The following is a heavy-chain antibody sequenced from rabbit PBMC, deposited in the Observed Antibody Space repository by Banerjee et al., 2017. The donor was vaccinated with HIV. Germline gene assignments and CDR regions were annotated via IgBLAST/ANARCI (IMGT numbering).Heavy chain of an antibody. V-gene: IGHV1S40*01. CDR2: IYAGSGST. J-gene: IGHJ2*01. CDR3: ASGYTYGVAGYTSATYALDP. Sequence: WVRQAPGKGLEWIGCIYAGSGSTWYASWVNGRFTISKTSSTTVTLQMTSLTASDTATYFCASGYTYGVAGYTSATYALDPWGQGTLVTVS. D-gene: IGHD6-1*01.